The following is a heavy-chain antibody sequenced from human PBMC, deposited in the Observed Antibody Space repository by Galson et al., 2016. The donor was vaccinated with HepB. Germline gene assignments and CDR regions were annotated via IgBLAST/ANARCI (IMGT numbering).Heavy chain of an antibody. V-gene: IGHV4-59*08. CDR2: IYYSGST. J-gene: IGHJ4*02. CDR1: GGSMTGHY. D-gene: IGHD2/OR15-2a*01. CDR3: ARQGWTTFDY. Sequence: SETLSLTCTVSGGSMTGHYWGWIRQPPGKGLEWIGYIYYSGSTNYSPSLQSRLTMSVDTSKNQFSLNVTSLTAADTAVYFCARQGWTTFDYWGQGTLVSVSS.